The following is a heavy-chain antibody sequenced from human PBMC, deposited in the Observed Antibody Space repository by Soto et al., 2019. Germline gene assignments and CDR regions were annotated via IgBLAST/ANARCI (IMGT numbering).Heavy chain of an antibody. CDR3: AREGNTIFGVVTYYFDY. Sequence: GGSLRLSCAASGFTFSSYGMHWVRQAPGKGLEWVAVIWYDGSNKYYADSVKGRFTISRDNSKNTLYLQMNSLRAEDTAVYYCAREGNTIFGVVTYYFDYWGQGTLVTVSS. CDR1: GFTFSSYG. V-gene: IGHV3-33*01. J-gene: IGHJ4*02. D-gene: IGHD3-3*01. CDR2: IWYDGSNK.